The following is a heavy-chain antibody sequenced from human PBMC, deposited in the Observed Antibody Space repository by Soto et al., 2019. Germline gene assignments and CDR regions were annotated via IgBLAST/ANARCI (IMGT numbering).Heavy chain of an antibody. CDR3: ARGPGGSGYYRYYYYYYGMDV. V-gene: IGHV4-34*01. Sequence: SETLSLTCAVYGGSFSGYYWSWIRQPPGKGLEWIGEINHSGSTNYNPSLKSRVTISVDTSKNQFSLKLSSVTAADTGWEYWARGPGGSGYYRYYYYYYGMDVWGQGTTVTVSS. CDR2: INHSGST. D-gene: IGHD3-3*01. CDR1: GGSFSGYY. J-gene: IGHJ6*02.